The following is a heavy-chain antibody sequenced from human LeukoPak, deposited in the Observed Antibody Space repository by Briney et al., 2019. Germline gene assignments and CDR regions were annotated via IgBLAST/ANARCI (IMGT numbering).Heavy chain of an antibody. V-gene: IGHV4-4*07. CDR2: IYNSGST. D-gene: IGHD3-10*01. CDR3: ARETPYGSGSYPFDY. Sequence: SETLSLTCTVSGGSISSYYWSWIRQPAGKGLEWIGRIYNSGSTNNNPSLKSRVTISVDPSKKQFSLKLSSVTAADTAVYYCARETPYGSGSYPFDYWGQGILVTVSS. CDR1: GGSISSYY. J-gene: IGHJ4*02.